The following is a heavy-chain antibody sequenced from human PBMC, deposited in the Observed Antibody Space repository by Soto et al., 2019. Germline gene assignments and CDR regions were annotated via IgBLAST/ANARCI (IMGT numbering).Heavy chain of an antibody. J-gene: IGHJ5*02. Sequence: SETLSLTCTVSGGSISSSSYYWGWIRQPPGKGLEWIGSIYYSGSTYYNPSLKSRVTISVDTSKNQFSLKLSSVTAADTAVYYCAREPYSSSWFSWFDPWGQGTLVTVSS. V-gene: IGHV4-39*02. CDR2: IYYSGST. CDR1: GGSISSSSYY. D-gene: IGHD6-13*01. CDR3: AREPYSSSWFSWFDP.